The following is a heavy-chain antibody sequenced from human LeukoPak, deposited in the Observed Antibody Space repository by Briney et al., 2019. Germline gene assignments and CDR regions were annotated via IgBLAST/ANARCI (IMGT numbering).Heavy chain of an antibody. CDR1: GFPFSSYA. CDR3: AKGQQWLVP. CDR2: ISGSGGST. V-gene: IGHV3-23*01. J-gene: IGHJ5*02. Sequence: GSLRLSFAASGFPFSSYAMSWVRPAPGKGLEWVSVISGSGGSTYYADSVKGRFTISRDNSKNTLYLQMNSLRAEDTAVYYCAKGQQWLVPWGQGTLVTVSS. D-gene: IGHD6-19*01.